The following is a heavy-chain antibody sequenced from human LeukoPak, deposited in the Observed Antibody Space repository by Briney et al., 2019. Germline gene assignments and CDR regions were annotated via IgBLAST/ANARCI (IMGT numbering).Heavy chain of an antibody. J-gene: IGHJ6*04. CDR1: GFTFSSYD. CDR2: IGTAGDP. CDR3: ARGSYYDILTGYYSDPMDL. D-gene: IGHD3-9*01. Sequence: GGSLRLSCAASGFTFSSYDMHWVRQATGKGLEWVSAIGTAGDPYYPGSVKGRFTISRENAKNSLYLQMNSLRAGDTAVYYCARGSYYDILTGYYSDPMDLWGKGTTVTVSS. V-gene: IGHV3-13*05.